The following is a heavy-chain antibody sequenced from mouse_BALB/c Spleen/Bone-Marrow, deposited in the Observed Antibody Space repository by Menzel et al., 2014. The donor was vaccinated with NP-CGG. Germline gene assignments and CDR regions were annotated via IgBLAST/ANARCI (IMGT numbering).Heavy chain of an antibody. CDR3: ARLHSNAWYFDY. Sequence: QVQLQQSGSVLVRPGASVKLSCKASGYTFTSSWMHWAKQRPGQGLEWIGEIHPNSGNTNYNEKFKGKATLTVDTSSSIAYVDRSSLTSEDSAVYYCARLHSNAWYFDYWGLGTPLTVSS. V-gene: IGHV1S130*01. CDR1: GYTFTSSW. J-gene: IGHJ2*01. CDR2: IHPNSGNT.